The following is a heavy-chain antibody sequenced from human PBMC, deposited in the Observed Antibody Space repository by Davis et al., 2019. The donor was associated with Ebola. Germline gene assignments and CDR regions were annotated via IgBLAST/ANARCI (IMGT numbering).Heavy chain of an antibody. J-gene: IGHJ6*04. CDR3: ARGGPPTTSMDV. V-gene: IGHV4-39*07. D-gene: IGHD1-26*01. Sequence: PGGSLRLSCTVSGGSISSSSYYWGWIRQPPGKGLEWIGSIYYSGSTYYNPSLKSRVTISVDTSKNQFSLKLSSVTAADTAVYYCARGGPPTTSMDVWGKGTTVTVSS. CDR2: IYYSGST. CDR1: GGSISSSSYY.